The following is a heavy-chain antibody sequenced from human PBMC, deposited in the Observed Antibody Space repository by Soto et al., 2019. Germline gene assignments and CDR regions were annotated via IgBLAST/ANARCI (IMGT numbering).Heavy chain of an antibody. CDR3: ARDRPVGNYLDY. CDR1: GGSISSGDYY. Sequence: SSETLSLTCTVSGGSISSGDYYWSWIRQPPGKGLEWIGYIYYSGSTYYNPSLKSRVTISVDTSKNQFSLKLSSVTAADTAVYYCARDRPVGNYLDYWGQGTLVTVS. D-gene: IGHD3-10*01. CDR2: IYYSGST. V-gene: IGHV4-30-4*01. J-gene: IGHJ4*02.